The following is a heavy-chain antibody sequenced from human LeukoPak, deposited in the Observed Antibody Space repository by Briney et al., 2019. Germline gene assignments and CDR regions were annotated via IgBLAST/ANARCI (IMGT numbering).Heavy chain of an antibody. CDR2: IYYSGST. V-gene: IGHV4-59*01. CDR1: GGSISSYY. CDR3: AWLEYSNYVPSFDP. Sequence: PSETLSLTCTVSGGSISSYYWSWIRQPPGKGLEWIGYIYYSGSTNYNPSLKSRVTISVDTSKNQFSLKLSSVTAADTAVYYCAWLEYSNYVPSFDPWGKGTLVTVSS. D-gene: IGHD4-11*01. J-gene: IGHJ5*02.